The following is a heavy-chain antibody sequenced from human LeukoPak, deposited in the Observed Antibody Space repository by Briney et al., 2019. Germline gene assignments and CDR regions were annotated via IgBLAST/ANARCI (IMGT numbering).Heavy chain of an antibody. CDR1: GYTFTGYY. CDR2: INPNSGGI. CDR3: AKDSNDSSGYCYY. V-gene: IGHV1-2*02. J-gene: IGHJ4*02. Sequence: ASVKVSCKASGYTFTGYYMHWVRQVPGQGLEWMGWINPNSGGIDYAQKFLGRVTMTRDTSMSTAYMELSGLGSDDTAVYYCAKDSNDSSGYCYYWGQGTLVTVSS. D-gene: IGHD3-22*01.